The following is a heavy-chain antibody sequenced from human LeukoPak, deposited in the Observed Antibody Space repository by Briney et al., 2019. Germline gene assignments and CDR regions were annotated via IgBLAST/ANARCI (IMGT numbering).Heavy chain of an antibody. Sequence: PSETLPLTCTVSADSFSGYLWAWIRQPPGKGLEWIGYVSDSGSTNYNPSLKSRPSISLDTAKNQFSLKLRCVTAADTAVYYCARSHGLYWGQGTLVTVSS. J-gene: IGHJ4*02. CDR3: ARSHGLY. V-gene: IGHV4-59*01. CDR2: VSDSGST. CDR1: ADSFSGYL.